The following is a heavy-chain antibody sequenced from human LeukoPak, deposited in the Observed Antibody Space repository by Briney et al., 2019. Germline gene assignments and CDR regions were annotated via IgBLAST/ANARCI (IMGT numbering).Heavy chain of an antibody. V-gene: IGHV4-34*01. D-gene: IGHD2-2*01. CDR1: GGSFSGYY. J-gene: IGHJ4*02. CDR3: ARALNVPATYYFDY. Sequence: PSETLSLTCAVYGGSFSGYYWSWIRQPPGKGLEWIGEINHSGSTNYNPSLKSRVTISVDTSKNQFSLKLSSVTAADTAVYYCARALNVPATYYFDYWGQGTLVTVSS. CDR2: INHSGST.